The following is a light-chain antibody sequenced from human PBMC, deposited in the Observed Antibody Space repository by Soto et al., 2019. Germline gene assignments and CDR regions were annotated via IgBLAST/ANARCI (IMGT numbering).Light chain of an antibody. Sequence: QSVLTQPPSASGSPGQSVTISCTGSGSDIGFYNYVSWYQQHPGKVPKLLIYEVTKRPSGVPDRFSGSKSGNTASLTVSGLQAEDEADYYCSSYAGTNIHHVFGTGTKLTVL. CDR3: SSYAGTNIHHV. CDR1: GSDIGFYNY. J-gene: IGLJ1*01. CDR2: EVT. V-gene: IGLV2-8*01.